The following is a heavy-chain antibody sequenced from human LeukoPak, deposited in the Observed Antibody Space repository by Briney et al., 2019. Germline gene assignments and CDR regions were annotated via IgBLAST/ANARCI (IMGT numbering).Heavy chain of an antibody. V-gene: IGHV1-69*01. Sequence: SVKVSCKASGGTFSSYVISWVRQAAGQGLEWMGGIIPIFGTANYAQKFQGRVTITADELTSTAYMELSSVRSEDTAVYFCARVARVKVRGVIITELQYWGQGTLVTVSS. J-gene: IGHJ4*02. D-gene: IGHD3-10*01. CDR3: ARVARVKVRGVIITELQY. CDR1: GGTFSSYV. CDR2: IIPIFGTA.